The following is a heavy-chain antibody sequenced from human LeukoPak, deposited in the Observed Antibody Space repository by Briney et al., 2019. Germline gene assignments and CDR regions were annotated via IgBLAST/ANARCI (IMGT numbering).Heavy chain of an antibody. V-gene: IGHV4-30-4*01. J-gene: IGHJ2*01. CDR1: GGSISSGDYY. CDR3: ARALVDYVDFDFDL. CDR2: IYYSGST. Sequence: SQTLSLTCTVSGGSISSGDYYWSWIRQPPGKGLEWIGYIYYSGSTYYNPSLKSRVTISVDTSKNRFSLKLSSVTAADTAVYYCARALVDYVDFDFDLWGRGTLVTVSS. D-gene: IGHD4-17*01.